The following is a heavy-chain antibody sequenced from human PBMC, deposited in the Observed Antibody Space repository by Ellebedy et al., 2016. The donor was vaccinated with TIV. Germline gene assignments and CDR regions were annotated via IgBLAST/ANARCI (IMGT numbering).Heavy chain of an antibody. D-gene: IGHD3-22*01. J-gene: IGHJ4*02. CDR3: ARSEGGSYDSSGYQIDY. Sequence: MPSETLSLTCTVSGGSISSSSYYWGWIRQPPGKGLEWIGSIYYSGSTYYNPSLKSRVTISVDTSKNQFSLKLNSVTAADTAVYYCARSEGGSYDSSGYQIDYWGQGTLVTVSS. CDR1: GGSISSSSYY. CDR2: IYYSGST. V-gene: IGHV4-39*01.